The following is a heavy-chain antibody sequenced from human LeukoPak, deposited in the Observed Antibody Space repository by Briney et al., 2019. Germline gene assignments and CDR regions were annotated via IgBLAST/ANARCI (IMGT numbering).Heavy chain of an antibody. D-gene: IGHD3-9*01. J-gene: IGHJ5*02. CDR2: IHYSGST. CDR1: GGSISSYY. CDR3: ARDLSLSSLTGYYPKWFDP. Sequence: SETLSLTCTVSGGSISSYYWRWIRQPPGKGLEWIGYIHYSGSTTYNPSLKRRVTISVDTSKNQFSLQLSSVTAADTAVYYCARDLSLSSLTGYYPKWFDPWGHGTLVTVSS. V-gene: IGHV4-59*12.